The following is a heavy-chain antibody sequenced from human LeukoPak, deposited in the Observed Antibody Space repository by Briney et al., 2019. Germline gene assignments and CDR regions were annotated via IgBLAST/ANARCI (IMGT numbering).Heavy chain of an antibody. D-gene: IGHD3-22*01. J-gene: IGHJ5*02. Sequence: SETLSLTCTVSGGSISSYYWSWIRQPPGKGLEWIGYIYCSESTNYNPSLKSRVTISVDTSKNQISLKLSSVTAADTAVYYCAIDGEVEDSSGYIWFDPWGQGTLVTVSS. CDR1: GGSISSYY. CDR3: AIDGEVEDSSGYIWFDP. V-gene: IGHV4-59*01. CDR2: IYCSEST.